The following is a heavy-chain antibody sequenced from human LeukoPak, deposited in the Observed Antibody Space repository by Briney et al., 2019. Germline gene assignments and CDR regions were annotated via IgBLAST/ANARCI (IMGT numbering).Heavy chain of an antibody. CDR2: INTDGGST. Sequence: GGSLRLSCAASGFTFSSYEMNWVRQAPGKGLVWVSHINTDGGSTNYADSVKGRFTISRDNAKNTLFLQMNTLRAEDTAVYFCARDLSYSYRAISGRFDPWGQGILVTVSS. D-gene: IGHD3-16*01. J-gene: IGHJ5*02. CDR3: ARDLSYSYRAISGRFDP. V-gene: IGHV3-74*01. CDR1: GFTFSSYE.